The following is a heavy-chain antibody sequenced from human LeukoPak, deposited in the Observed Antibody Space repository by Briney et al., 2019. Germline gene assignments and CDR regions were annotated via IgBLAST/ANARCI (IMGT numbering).Heavy chain of an antibody. D-gene: IGHD3-16*01. J-gene: IGHJ4*02. CDR2: INHSGST. CDR1: GGSFSGYY. CDR3: ARVAVEGHYDYVLGSRAHDY. Sequence: SETLSFTCAVYGGSFSGYYWSWIRQPPGKGLEWIGEINHSGSTNYNPSLKSRVTISVDTSKNQFSLKLSSVTAADTAVYYCARVAVEGHYDYVLGSRAHDYWGQGTLVTVSS. V-gene: IGHV4-34*01.